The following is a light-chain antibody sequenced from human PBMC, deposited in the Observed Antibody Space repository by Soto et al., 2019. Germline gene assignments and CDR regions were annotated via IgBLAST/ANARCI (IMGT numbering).Light chain of an antibody. J-gene: IGKJ1*01. CDR1: QSVSSY. CDR3: QQRSNWPPWT. V-gene: IGKV3-11*01. Sequence: EIVLTQSPATLSLSPGERATLSCRASQSVSSYLAGYQQKPGQAPRLLIYDASNRATGIPARFSGSGSGTDFTLTISSLEPEDFAVDYCQQRSNWPPWTFGQGTKVEIK. CDR2: DAS.